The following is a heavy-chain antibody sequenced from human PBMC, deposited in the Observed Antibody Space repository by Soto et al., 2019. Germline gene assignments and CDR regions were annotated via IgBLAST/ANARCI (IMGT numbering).Heavy chain of an antibody. CDR2: IYWDDDK. V-gene: IGHV2-5*02. CDR3: AHAPGIAVTTNWFDP. CDR1: GFSLSTSEVG. Sequence: QITLKESGPTLVKPTQTLTLTCTFSGFSLSTSEVGVGWIRQPPGKALQWLALIYWDDDKRYSPSLKSRLTITKDTSKNQVVLTMTNMDPVDTATYCCAHAPGIAVTTNWFDPWGQGILVTVSS. J-gene: IGHJ5*02. D-gene: IGHD6-19*01.